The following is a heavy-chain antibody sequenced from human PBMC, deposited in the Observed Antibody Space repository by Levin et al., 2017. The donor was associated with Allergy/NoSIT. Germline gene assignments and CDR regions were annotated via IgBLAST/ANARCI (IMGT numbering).Heavy chain of an antibody. CDR1: GYSFTSHA. CDR3: AKGGASSPGNWFDA. V-gene: IGHV1-3*01. D-gene: IGHD6-6*01. J-gene: IGHJ5*02. Sequence: GASVKVSCKASGYSFTSHAIHWVRQAPGQRLEWMGWINAANGNTKYSQKFQGRVTISRDTSATTAYMELRSLTTEDTAVYYCAKGGASSPGNWFDAWGQGTLVTVSS. CDR2: INAANGNT.